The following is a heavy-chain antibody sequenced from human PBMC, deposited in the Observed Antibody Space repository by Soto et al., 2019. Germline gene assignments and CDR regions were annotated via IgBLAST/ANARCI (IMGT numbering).Heavy chain of an antibody. J-gene: IGHJ6*02. V-gene: IGHV4-4*07. D-gene: IGHD4-17*01. Sequence: PSETLSLTCTVSGGSISSYYWSWIRQPAGKGLEWIGRIYTSGSTNYNPSLKSRVTTSVDTSKNQFSLKLSSVTAADTAVYYCARGGGPVYYGDSSYYYYGMDVWGQGTTVTVSS. CDR1: GGSISSYY. CDR3: ARGGGPVYYGDSSYYYYGMDV. CDR2: IYTSGST.